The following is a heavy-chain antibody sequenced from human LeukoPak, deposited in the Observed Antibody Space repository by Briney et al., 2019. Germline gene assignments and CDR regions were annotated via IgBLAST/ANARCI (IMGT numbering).Heavy chain of an antibody. CDR3: ARDLRRYFDY. V-gene: IGHV3-21*01. Sequence: GGSLRLSCAASGFTFSSYSMNWVRQAPGKGLEWVSSISSSSSYIYYADSVKGRFTISRDNAKNSLYLQTNSLRAEDTAVYYCARDLRRYFDYWGQGTLVTVSS. CDR2: ISSSSSYI. J-gene: IGHJ4*02. CDR1: GFTFSSYS.